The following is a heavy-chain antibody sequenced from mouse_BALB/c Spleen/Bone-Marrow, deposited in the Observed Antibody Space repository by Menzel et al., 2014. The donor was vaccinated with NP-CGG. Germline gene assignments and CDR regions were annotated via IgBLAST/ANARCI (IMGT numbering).Heavy chain of an antibody. CDR1: GYAFTNYL. J-gene: IGHJ2*01. CDR3: ARGGHGSY. D-gene: IGHD2-2*01. V-gene: IGHV1-54*03. CDR2: INPGSGGT. Sequence: VQLQESGAELVRPGTSVKVSRKASGYAFTNYLIEWVKQRPGQGLEWIGVINPGSGGTNYNEKFKGKATLTADNSSNTAYMHLSSLTSDDSAVYFCARGGHGSYWGQGTTLTVSS.